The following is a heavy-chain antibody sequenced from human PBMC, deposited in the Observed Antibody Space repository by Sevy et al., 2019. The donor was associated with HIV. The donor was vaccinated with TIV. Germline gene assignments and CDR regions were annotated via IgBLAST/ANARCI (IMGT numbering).Heavy chain of an antibody. Sequence: GGSLRLSCVASGFIFNSYTMNWVRQAPGKGLEWVSSISGHGGSTYYTDSVKGRFTISRDNFRNTLELEMNGLRAEDTAVYYCAGGFWSGFDYGGQGARVTVSS. V-gene: IGHV3-23*01. D-gene: IGHD3-3*01. J-gene: IGHJ4*02. CDR3: AGGFWSGFDY. CDR2: ISGHGGST. CDR1: GFIFNSYT.